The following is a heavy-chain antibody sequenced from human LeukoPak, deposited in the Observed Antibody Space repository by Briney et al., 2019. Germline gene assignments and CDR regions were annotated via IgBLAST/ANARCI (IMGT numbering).Heavy chain of an antibody. CDR3: ARHGGDYYGSGRTAFDP. J-gene: IGHJ5*02. CDR1: GVSISSSSYY. CDR2: ICYRGST. V-gene: IGHV4-39*01. D-gene: IGHD3-10*01. Sequence: SETLSLTCTVSGVSISSSSYYWGWIRQPPGKGLEWIGSICYRGSTYYNPSLKSRVTISVATAKNQLSLSLSSVTAADTAVYYCARHGGDYYGSGRTAFDPWGQGTLVTVPS.